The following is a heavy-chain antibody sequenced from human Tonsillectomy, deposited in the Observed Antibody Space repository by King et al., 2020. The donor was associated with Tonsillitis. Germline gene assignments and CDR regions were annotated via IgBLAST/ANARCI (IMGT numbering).Heavy chain of an antibody. Sequence: EVQLVESGGGLVQPGGSLRLSCAASEFTVSNHYMSWVRQAPGKGLEWVSAMYSDGSTYYIDSVKGRFTFSRDNSKNTLYLQMKSLRAEDTAVYYCARARGGYCGGDCYPFDDWGQGTLVTVSS. J-gene: IGHJ4*02. CDR1: EFTVSNHY. CDR2: MYSDGST. V-gene: IGHV3-53*01. D-gene: IGHD2-21*01. CDR3: ARARGGYCGGDCYPFDD.